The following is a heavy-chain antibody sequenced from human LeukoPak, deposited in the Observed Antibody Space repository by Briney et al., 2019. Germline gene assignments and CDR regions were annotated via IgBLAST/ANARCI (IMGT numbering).Heavy chain of an antibody. D-gene: IGHD2-15*01. CDR2: INPNSGDT. CDR3: TRGSACSGGNCYSD. Sequence: ASVKVSCKASGYTFTGYYIHWVRQAPGQGLEWMGRINPNSGDTNYGQKFQGRVTMTRDTSISTAYMELSRLRSDDTAVYYCTRGSACSGGNCYSDWGQGTLVTVSS. J-gene: IGHJ4*02. CDR1: GYTFTGYY. V-gene: IGHV1-2*06.